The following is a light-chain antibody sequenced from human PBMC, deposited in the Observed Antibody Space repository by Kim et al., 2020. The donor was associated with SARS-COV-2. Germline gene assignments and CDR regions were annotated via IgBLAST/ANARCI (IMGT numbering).Light chain of an antibody. CDR1: QSVRNN. V-gene: IGKV3-15*01. CDR2: DAS. J-gene: IGKJ1*01. CDR3: QQYNDWPPAT. Sequence: EIVMTQSPATLSVSPGERATLSCRASQSVRNNLAWYQQKPGQAPRLLMFDASTRATGIPARFRGSGFGTEFTLTISSLQSEDFALYYCQQYNDWPPATFGQGTKVDIK.